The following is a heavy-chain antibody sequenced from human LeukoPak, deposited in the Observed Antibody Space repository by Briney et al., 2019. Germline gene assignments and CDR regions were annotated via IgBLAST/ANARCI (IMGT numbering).Heavy chain of an antibody. V-gene: IGHV3-9*01. J-gene: IGHJ3*02. D-gene: IGHD3-22*01. Sequence: PGGSLRLSCAASGFTFDDYAMHWVRHAPGKGLEWVSGITWNSDTIDYADSVKGRFTISRDNAKNPLYLQMNSLRAEDTALYYCAKDTTYYYDSSGYDGFDIWGQGTMVTVSS. CDR2: ITWNSDTI. CDR1: GFTFDDYA. CDR3: AKDTTYYYDSSGYDGFDI.